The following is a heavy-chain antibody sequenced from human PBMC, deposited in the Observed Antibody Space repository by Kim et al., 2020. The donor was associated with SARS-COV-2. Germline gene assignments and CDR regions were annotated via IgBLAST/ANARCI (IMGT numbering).Heavy chain of an antibody. CDR2: INAGNGNT. CDR3: ARVRVSSSGHYYYYGMDV. CDR1: GYTFTSYA. Sequence: SVKVSCKASGYTFTSYAMHWVRQAPGQRLEWMGWINAGNGNTKYSQKFQGRVTITRDTSASTAYMELSSLRSEDTAVYCCARVRVSSSGHYYYYGMDVWGQGTTVTVSS. V-gene: IGHV1-3*01. J-gene: IGHJ6*02. D-gene: IGHD6-6*01.